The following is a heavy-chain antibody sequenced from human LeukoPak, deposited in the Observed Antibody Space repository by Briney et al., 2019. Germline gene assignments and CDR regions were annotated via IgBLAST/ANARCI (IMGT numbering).Heavy chain of an antibody. V-gene: IGHV3-7*01. Sequence: AGGSLRLSCAASGFIFTSNRMNWVRQAPGKGLGWVANIKHDGSEQIYVDSVKGRFTISRDNAKDSVYLQMISLRAEDTAVYYCTRGLGEHGGVSDRWGQGTLVIVS. CDR2: IKHDGSEQ. CDR1: GFIFTSNR. CDR3: TRGLGEHGGVSDR. J-gene: IGHJ5*02. D-gene: IGHD3-16*01.